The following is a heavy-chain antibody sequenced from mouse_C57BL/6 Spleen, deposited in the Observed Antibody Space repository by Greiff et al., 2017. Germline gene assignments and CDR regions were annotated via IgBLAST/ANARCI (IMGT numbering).Heavy chain of an antibody. CDR3: TTSYGRSYRFAY. CDR1: GFNFTDDY. CDR2: IDPENGDT. Sequence: EVQLVESGAELVRPGASVKLSCTASGFNFTDDYMHWVKQRPEQGLEWIGWIDPENGDTEYASKFQGKATITADTASNTAYLQLSSLTSEDTAVYYCTTSYGRSYRFAYWGQGTLVTVSA. D-gene: IGHD1-1*01. J-gene: IGHJ3*01. V-gene: IGHV14-4*01.